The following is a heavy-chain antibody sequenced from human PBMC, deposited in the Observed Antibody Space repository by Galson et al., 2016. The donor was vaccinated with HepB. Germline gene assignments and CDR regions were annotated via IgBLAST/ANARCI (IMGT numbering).Heavy chain of an antibody. CDR3: ARVPKDSVYLYPGVFDS. Sequence: SLRLSCASSGFTFSSYAMSWVRQAPGKGLEWVSTIIGGGGSTYYTDSVKGRFTISRDNSKNTLYLQVSSLRAEDTAGYYCARVPKDSVYLYPGVFDSWGQGTLVTVSS. CDR2: IIGGGGST. J-gene: IGHJ4*02. CDR1: GFTFSSYA. D-gene: IGHD5/OR15-5a*01. V-gene: IGHV3-23*01.